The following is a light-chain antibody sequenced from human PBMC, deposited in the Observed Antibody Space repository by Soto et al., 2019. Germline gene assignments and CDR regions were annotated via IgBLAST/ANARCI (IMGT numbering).Light chain of an antibody. J-gene: IGKJ1*01. Sequence: DIVLTQSPGTLSVSPGERATLSCRASQTISSNYLAWYQQKPGQPPSLLIYGTSSRATGIPDRCSGSGSGTDFTLTISRLEPEDSAIYYCQQYVSWTFGQGTKVEIK. CDR1: QTISSNY. V-gene: IGKV3-20*01. CDR2: GTS. CDR3: QQYVSWT.